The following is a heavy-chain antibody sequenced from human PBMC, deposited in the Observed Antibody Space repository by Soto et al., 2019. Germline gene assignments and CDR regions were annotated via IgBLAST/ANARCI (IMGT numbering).Heavy chain of an antibody. CDR1: GGSISSSRSY. D-gene: IGHD6-13*01. J-gene: IGHJ5*02. CDR2: IFYAGHT. Sequence: QLQLQESGPGLVKPSETLSLTCNVSGGSISSSRSYWAWFRQPPGKELEWIAKIFYAGHTYYNPSMKSPITVSADTSKNQFSLKLGSVTAADTAVYYCARQAAAPGIDLWFDPWGQGTLVTVSS. V-gene: IGHV4-39*01. CDR3: ARQAAAPGIDLWFDP.